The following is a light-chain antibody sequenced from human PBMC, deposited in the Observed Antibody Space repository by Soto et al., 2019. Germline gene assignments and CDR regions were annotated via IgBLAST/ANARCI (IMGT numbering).Light chain of an antibody. Sequence: QSVLTQPPSVFGAPGQRVTISCTGSSSNIGAGYDVHWYQQLPGTAPKLLIYGNSNRPSGVPDRVSGSKSGTSASLAITGLQAEDEADYYCQSYDSSLSGVVFGGGTKVTVL. CDR2: GNS. CDR1: SSNIGAGYD. J-gene: IGLJ2*01. CDR3: QSYDSSLSGVV. V-gene: IGLV1-40*01.